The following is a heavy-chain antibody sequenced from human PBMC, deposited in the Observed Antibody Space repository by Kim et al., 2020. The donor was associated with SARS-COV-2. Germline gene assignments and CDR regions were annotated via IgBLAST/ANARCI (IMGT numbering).Heavy chain of an antibody. J-gene: IGHJ4*02. Sequence: SETLSLTCAVYGGSFSAYYWSWIRQPPGRGLEWIGEINHSGGTNYNPSLKSRVTMSVDTSNNQFSLKLSSVTAADTAVYYCVGGIYASGSSYRITSWGQGTLVTVSS. CDR3: VGGIYASGSSYRITS. D-gene: IGHD3-10*01. V-gene: IGHV4-34*01. CDR1: GGSFSAYY. CDR2: INHSGGT.